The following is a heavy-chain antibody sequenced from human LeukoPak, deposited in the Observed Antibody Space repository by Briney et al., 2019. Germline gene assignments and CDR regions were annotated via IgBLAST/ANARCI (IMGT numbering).Heavy chain of an antibody. CDR2: INPNSGGT. V-gene: IGHV1-2*06. CDR1: GYTFTGYY. D-gene: IGHD3-10*01. CDR3: ASINYYGSGSSNMDV. Sequence: GASVKVSFKASGYTFTGYYMHWVRQAPGQGLEWMGRINPNSGGTNYAQKFQGRVTMTRDTSISTAYMELSRLRSDDTAVYYCASINYYGSGSSNMDVWGKGTTVTVSS. J-gene: IGHJ6*03.